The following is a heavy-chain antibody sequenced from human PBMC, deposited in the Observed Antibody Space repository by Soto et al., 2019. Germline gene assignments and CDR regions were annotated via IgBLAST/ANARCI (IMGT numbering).Heavy chain of an antibody. Sequence: SVKVSCKASGGTFSSYAISWVRQAPGQGLEWMGGIIPIFGTANYAQKFQGRVTITADESTSTAYMELSSLRSEDTAVYYCAKERRVVVPAAIPGYYYGMDVWGQGTTVTVSS. CDR2: IIPIFGTA. J-gene: IGHJ6*02. V-gene: IGHV1-69*13. CDR1: GGTFSSYA. D-gene: IGHD2-2*02. CDR3: AKERRVVVPAAIPGYYYGMDV.